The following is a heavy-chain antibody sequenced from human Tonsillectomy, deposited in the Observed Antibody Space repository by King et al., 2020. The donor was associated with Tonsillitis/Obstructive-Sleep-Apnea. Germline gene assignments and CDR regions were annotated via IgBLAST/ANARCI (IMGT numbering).Heavy chain of an antibody. CDR2: GKSKTEWGAT. J-gene: IGHJ4*02. Sequence: VQLVESGGGLIKPGGSLRLSCAASGFTFSNAWMSWVRQAPGEGLEWVCRGKSKTEWGATDYAAPVKGRFTISREDSKDMLYLQMSSLKTEDTAVYYCTTDFVEGGVVVDYWGQGTLVTVSS. V-gene: IGHV3-15*01. CDR1: GFTFSNAW. D-gene: IGHD3-16*01. CDR3: TTDFVEGGVVVDY.